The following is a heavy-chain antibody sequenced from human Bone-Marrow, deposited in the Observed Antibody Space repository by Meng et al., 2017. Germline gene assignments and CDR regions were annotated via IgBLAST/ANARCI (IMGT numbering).Heavy chain of an antibody. D-gene: IGHD5-18*01. CDR3: ARGSWLQLWLQDY. J-gene: IGHJ4*02. CDR2: INHSGST. V-gene: IGHV4-34*01. Sequence: QVQLQQWGVGLLQPWEPPSLTCAVYGGSFSGYYWSWIRQSPGKGLEWIGEINHSGSTNYNPSLKSRVTISVDTSKNQFSLKLSSVTAADTAVYYCARGSWLQLWLQDYWGQGTLVTVSS. CDR1: GGSFSGYY.